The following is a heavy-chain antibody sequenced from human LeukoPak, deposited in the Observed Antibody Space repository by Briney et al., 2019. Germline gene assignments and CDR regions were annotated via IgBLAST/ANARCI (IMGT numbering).Heavy chain of an antibody. CDR3: ARSRGYDGTYVVYFDY. CDR2: INWNGGST. V-gene: IGHV3-20*04. J-gene: IGHJ4*02. D-gene: IGHD5-12*01. CDR1: GFTFDDYG. Sequence: PGGSLRLSCAASGFTFDDYGMSWVRQAPGKGLVWVSGINWNGGSTGYADSVKGRFTISRDNAKNSLYLQMNSLRAEDTALYYCARSRGYDGTYVVYFDYWGQGTLVTVSS.